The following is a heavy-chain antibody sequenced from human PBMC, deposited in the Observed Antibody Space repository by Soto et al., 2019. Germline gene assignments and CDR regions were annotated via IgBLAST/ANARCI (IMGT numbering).Heavy chain of an antibody. Sequence: RQTKGKGLEWVSAISGSGGSTYYADSVKGRFTISRDNSKNTLYLQMNSLRAEDTAVYYCAKDRGYCSGGSCSFDYWGQGTLVTVSS. J-gene: IGHJ4*02. CDR2: ISGSGGST. V-gene: IGHV3-23*01. CDR3: AKDRGYCSGGSCSFDY. D-gene: IGHD2-15*01.